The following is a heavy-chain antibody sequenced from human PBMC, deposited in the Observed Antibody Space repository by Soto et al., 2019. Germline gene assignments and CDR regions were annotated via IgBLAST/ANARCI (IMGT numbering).Heavy chain of an antibody. V-gene: IGHV3-23*01. CDR2: ISGSGGST. CDR1: GFTFSSYA. Sequence: GGSLILSCAASGFTFSSYAMSWVRQAPGKGLEWVSAISGSGGSTYYADSVKGRFTFSRDNSKNTVYLQMSSLRVDDTAIYYCARGPTSGAFDIWGRGTMVTVSS. CDR3: ARGPTSGAFDI. D-gene: IGHD1-26*01. J-gene: IGHJ3*02.